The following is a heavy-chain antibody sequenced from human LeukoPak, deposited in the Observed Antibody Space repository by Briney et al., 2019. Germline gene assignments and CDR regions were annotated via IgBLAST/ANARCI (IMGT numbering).Heavy chain of an antibody. CDR3: ASEYYGSGSYRDY. V-gene: IGHV1-69*04. CDR1: GGTFSSYA. J-gene: IGHJ4*02. CDR2: IIPILGIA. Sequence: AASVKVSCKASGGTFSSYAISWVRQAPGQGLEWMGRIIPILGIANYAQKFQGRVTITADKSTSTAYMELSSLRSEDTAVYYCASEYYGSGSYRDYWGQGTLVTVSS. D-gene: IGHD3-10*01.